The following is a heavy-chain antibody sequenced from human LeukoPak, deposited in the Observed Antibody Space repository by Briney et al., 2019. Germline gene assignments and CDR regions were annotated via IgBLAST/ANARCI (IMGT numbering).Heavy chain of an antibody. J-gene: IGHJ4*02. D-gene: IGHD6-19*01. CDR1: GFTFSSFW. Sequence: GGSLRLSCAASGFTFSSFWMNWVRHTPGKGLEWVANIEGDGSEKNYIDSVKGRFTISRDNAKKSLHLQMNSLRAEDTGVYYCAGGSGWLIDYWGQGTLVTVSS. V-gene: IGHV3-7*03. CDR2: IEGDGSEK. CDR3: AGGSGWLIDY.